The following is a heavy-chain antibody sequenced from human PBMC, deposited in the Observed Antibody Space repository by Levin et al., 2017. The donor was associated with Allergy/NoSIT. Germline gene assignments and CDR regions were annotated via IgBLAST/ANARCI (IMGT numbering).Heavy chain of an antibody. V-gene: IGHV5-51*01. CDR3: ATLRAAPLRGSYYFDY. J-gene: IGHJ4*02. CDR2: IYPGDSDT. Sequence: GESLKISCQVSGYSFTTYWIGWVRQMPGKGLEWMGSIYPGDSDTRYSPSFRGQVTISADKSISTAYLQWSSLKASDTAMYYCATLRAAPLRGSYYFDYWGQGTLVTVSS. CDR1: GYSFTTYW. D-gene: IGHD1-26*01.